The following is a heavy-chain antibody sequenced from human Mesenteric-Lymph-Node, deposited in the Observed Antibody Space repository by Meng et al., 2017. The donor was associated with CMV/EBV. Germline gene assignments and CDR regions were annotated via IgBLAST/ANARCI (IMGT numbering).Heavy chain of an antibody. D-gene: IGHD2-2*01. CDR2: MNPNIGNT. CDR3: ASGPYCSSASCHDY. J-gene: IGHJ4*02. CDR1: GYTFSNYD. Sequence: KASGYTFSNYDINWVRQATGRGLEWMGWMNPNIGNTGYAQKFQGRVTMTRNTSISTAYMELSSLRSEDTAVYYCASGPYCSSASCHDYWGQGTLVTVSS. V-gene: IGHV1-8*01.